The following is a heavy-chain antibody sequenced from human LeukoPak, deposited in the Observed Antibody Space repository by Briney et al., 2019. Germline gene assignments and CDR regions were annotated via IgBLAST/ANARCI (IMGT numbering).Heavy chain of an antibody. CDR3: ARDQNYYGSGSQNYYYYYYMDV. V-gene: IGHV3-48*01. J-gene: IGHJ6*03. CDR2: ISSSSGLI. CDR1: GFTFSSYS. D-gene: IGHD3-10*01. Sequence: GGSLRLSCAASGFTFSSYSMDWVRQAPGKGLEWVSYISSSSGLIYYADSVKGRFTISRDNTKNSLYLQMNSLRAEDTAVYYCARDQNYYGSGSQNYYYYYYMDVWGKGTTVTVSS.